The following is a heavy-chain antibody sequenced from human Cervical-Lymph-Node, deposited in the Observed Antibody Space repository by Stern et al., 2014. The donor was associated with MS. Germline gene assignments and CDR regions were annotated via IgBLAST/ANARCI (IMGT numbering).Heavy chain of an antibody. CDR3: VRLSTGQTGDWYFDL. CDR1: GGSISGYS. J-gene: IGHJ2*01. V-gene: IGHV4-59*01. D-gene: IGHD7-27*01. Sequence: VQLQESGPGLVQPLETLSLTCTVSGGSISGYSWHWIRQPPGKGLEWGGPIYYSGSTNYNSSLKSRVPMSVDRSKNQFSLKLSSVTAADTAVFYCVRLSTGQTGDWYFDLWGRGTLVTVSS. CDR2: IYYSGST.